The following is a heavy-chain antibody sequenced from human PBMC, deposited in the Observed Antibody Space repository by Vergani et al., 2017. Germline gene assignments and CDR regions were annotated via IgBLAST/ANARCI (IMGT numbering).Heavy chain of an antibody. CDR1: GFIFSNYD. V-gene: IGHV3-23*01. Sequence: EVQLLESGGGLVQPGGSLRLSCAASGFIFSNYDMNWVRQAPGKGLEWVSGISNGGGNTYYADAVKGRFTISRDNSKNTLYLQMNSLRAEDTAVYYCAKDSTRNSSWFYFDYWGQGTLVPVSS. D-gene: IGHD6-13*01. CDR3: AKDSTRNSSWFYFDY. CDR2: ISNGGGNT. J-gene: IGHJ4*02.